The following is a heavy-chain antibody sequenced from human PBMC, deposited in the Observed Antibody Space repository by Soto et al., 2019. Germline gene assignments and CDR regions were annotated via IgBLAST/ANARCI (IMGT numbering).Heavy chain of an antibody. CDR1: GGSISNYF. V-gene: IGHV4-4*07. CDR3: ARGGQDFWSGPFDY. D-gene: IGHD3-3*01. CDR2: IDNSGST. Sequence: SETLSLTCTVSGGSISNYFRNWIRRPAGKGLEWIGRIDNSGSTNYNPSLKSRITMSADTSRNQFSLKLNSVTAADTAVYYCARGGQDFWSGPFDYWGQGALVTVS. J-gene: IGHJ4*02.